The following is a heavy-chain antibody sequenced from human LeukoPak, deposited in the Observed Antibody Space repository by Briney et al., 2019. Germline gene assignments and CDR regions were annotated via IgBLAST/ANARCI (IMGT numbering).Heavy chain of an antibody. J-gene: IGHJ4*02. CDR1: GFTLSSYA. CDR2: ISYDGSNK. CDR3: AREESWEASFDY. Sequence: GGSLRLSCAASGFTLSSYAMHWVRQAPGKGLEWVAVISYDGSNKYYADSVKGRFTISRDNSKNTLYLQMNSLRAEDTAVYYCAREESWEASFDYWGQGTLVTVSS. D-gene: IGHD6-13*01. V-gene: IGHV3-30-3*01.